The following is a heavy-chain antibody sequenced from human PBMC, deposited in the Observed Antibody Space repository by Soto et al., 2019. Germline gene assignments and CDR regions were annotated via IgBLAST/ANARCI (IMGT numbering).Heavy chain of an antibody. Sequence: SETLSLTCTVSGGSISNYYWSWIRQPPGKGLEWIGYIYYSGSTNYNPSLKSRVTISIDTSKNQFSLKLNSVTAADTAVYYCARGSLGYSSDYWGQGTLVTVS. CDR3: ARGSLGYSSDY. CDR1: GGSISNYY. J-gene: IGHJ4*02. CDR2: IYYSGST. V-gene: IGHV4-59*01. D-gene: IGHD5-18*01.